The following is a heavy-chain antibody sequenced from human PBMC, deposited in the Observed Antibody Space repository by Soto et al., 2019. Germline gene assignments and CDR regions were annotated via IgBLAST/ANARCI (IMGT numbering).Heavy chain of an antibody. V-gene: IGHV3-23*01. J-gene: IGHJ3*01. CDR1: GCNFISFA. CDR2: IGGRGNSA. Sequence: GSQRLSYTASGCNFISFAVNWVRQAPGKGLEWVSVIGGRGNSAYYADSVQGRFTISRDNSKNTLSLQMSSLTADDTAIYYCVREGRGSFDFWGRGTMVTVSS. CDR3: VREGRGSFDF. D-gene: IGHD5-12*01.